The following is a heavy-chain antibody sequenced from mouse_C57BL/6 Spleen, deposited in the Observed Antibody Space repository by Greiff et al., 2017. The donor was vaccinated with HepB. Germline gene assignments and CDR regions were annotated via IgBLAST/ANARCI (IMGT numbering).Heavy chain of an antibody. Sequence: QVQLQQPGAELVMPGASVKLSCKASGYTFTSYWMHWVKQRPGQGLEWIGEIDPSDSYTNYNQKFEGKSTLTVDKSSSTAYMQLSSLTSEDSAVYYCARSRDYYFDYWGQGTTLTVSS. D-gene: IGHD1-1*01. CDR1: GYTFTSYW. CDR2: IDPSDSYT. J-gene: IGHJ2*01. V-gene: IGHV1-69*01. CDR3: ARSRDYYFDY.